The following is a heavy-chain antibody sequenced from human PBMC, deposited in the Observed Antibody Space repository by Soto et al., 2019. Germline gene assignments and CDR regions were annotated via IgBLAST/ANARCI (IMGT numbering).Heavy chain of an antibody. CDR3: ARPGCGGGTCYSS. J-gene: IGHJ4*02. CDR1: GFSFTNSW. Sequence: EVQVMVESGGGLVQPGGSLRRSCVASGFSFTNSWLSWVRQIPGKGLEWVATINADGSGTHSVASAEGRLSVSRDNSKASLYLQMNSLRPEDTAVYYCARPGCGGGTCYSSWGQGTQVTVSS. CDR2: INADGSGT. D-gene: IGHD2-15*01. V-gene: IGHV3-7*03.